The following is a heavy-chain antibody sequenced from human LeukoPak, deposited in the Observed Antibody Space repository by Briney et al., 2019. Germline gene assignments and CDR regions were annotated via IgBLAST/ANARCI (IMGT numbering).Heavy chain of an antibody. CDR2: INPNSGGT. J-gene: IGHJ3*02. V-gene: IGHV1-2*02. CDR3: ARQVVPAASGAFDI. D-gene: IGHD2-2*01. CDR1: GYTFTGYY. Sequence: ASVKVSCKASGYTFTGYYMHWVRQAPGQGLEWMGWINPNSGGTNYAQKFQGRVTMTRDTSTSTVYMELSSLRSEDTAVYYCARQVVPAASGAFDIWGQGTMVTVSS.